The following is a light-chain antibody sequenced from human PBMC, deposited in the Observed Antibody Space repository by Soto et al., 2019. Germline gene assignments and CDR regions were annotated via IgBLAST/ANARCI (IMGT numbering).Light chain of an antibody. CDR1: QSVSTD. J-gene: IGKJ5*01. CDR2: GAS. V-gene: IGKV3D-15*01. Sequence: EVLVTQSPATLSVSPGEGVTLSCRASQSVSTDLAWYQQKPGQAPRLLIYGASIRATGIPARFSGSGSGTEFTLTISSLQSEDFAVYYCQQYNNWPPITFGQGTRLEIK. CDR3: QQYNNWPPIT.